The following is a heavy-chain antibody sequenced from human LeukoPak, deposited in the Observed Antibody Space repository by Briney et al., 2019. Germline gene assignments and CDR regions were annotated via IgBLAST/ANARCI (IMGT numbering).Heavy chain of an antibody. CDR1: RFTFTSDM. V-gene: IGHV3-7*01. Sequence: VGALRLSCAASRFTFTSDMISCGPHAPGEGLWRMAHIKGDGGEKYYVDSVKGRFTISRDNAKNSLYLQMNSLSAEDTDVYYCARDSSASWYGLGYWGQGTLVTVSS. D-gene: IGHD6-13*01. J-gene: IGHJ4*02. CDR3: ARDSSASWYGLGY. CDR2: IKGDGGEK.